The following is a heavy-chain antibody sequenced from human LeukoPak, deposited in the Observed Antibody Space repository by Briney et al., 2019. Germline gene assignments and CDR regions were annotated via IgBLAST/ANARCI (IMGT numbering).Heavy chain of an antibody. J-gene: IGHJ6*04. CDR2: ISSSGSTI. Sequence: PGGSLRLSCAASGFTFSSYEMNWVRQAPGKGLEWVSYISSSGSTIYYADSVRGRFTISRDNAKNSLYLQMNSLRAEDTAVYYCAELGITMIGGVWGKGTTVTVSS. V-gene: IGHV3-48*03. D-gene: IGHD3-10*02. CDR3: AELGITMIGGV. CDR1: GFTFSSYE.